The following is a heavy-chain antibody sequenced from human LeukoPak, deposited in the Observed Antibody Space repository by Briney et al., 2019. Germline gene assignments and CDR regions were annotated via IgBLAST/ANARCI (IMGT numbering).Heavy chain of an antibody. V-gene: IGHV1-69*05. J-gene: IGHJ6*03. CDR2: IIPIFGTA. CDR1: GGTFSSYA. Sequence: SVKVSCKASGGTFSSYAISWVRQAPGQGLEWMGGIIPIFGTANYAQKFQGRVTITTDGSTSTAYMELSSLRSEDTAVYYCAGGYSNQAYYYYYYMDVWGKGTTVTVSS. CDR3: AGGYSNQAYYYYYYMDV. D-gene: IGHD4-11*01.